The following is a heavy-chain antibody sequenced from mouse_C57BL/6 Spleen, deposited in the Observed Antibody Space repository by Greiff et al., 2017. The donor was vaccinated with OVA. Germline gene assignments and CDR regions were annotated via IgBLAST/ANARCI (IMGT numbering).Heavy chain of an antibody. CDR3: ARVGNYAMDY. V-gene: IGHV1-42*01. CDR1: GYSFTGYY. Sequence: EVKLMESGPELVKPGASVKISCKASGYSFTGYYMNWVKQSPEKSLEWIGEINPSTGGTTYNQKFKAKATLTVDKSSSTAYMQLKSLTSEDSAVYYCARVGNYAMDYWGQGTSVTVSS. CDR2: INPSTGGT. J-gene: IGHJ4*01.